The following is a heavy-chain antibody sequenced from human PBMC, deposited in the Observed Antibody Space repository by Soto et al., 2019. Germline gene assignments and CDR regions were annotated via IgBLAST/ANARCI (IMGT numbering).Heavy chain of an antibody. J-gene: IGHJ5*02. CDR3: ARDGGRINQLLRNWFDP. D-gene: IGHD2-2*01. Sequence: GGSLRLSCAASGFTFSSYAMHWVRQAPGKGLEWVAVISYDGSNKYYADSVKGRFTISRDNSKNTLYLQMNSLRAEDTAVYYCARDGGRINQLLRNWFDPWGQGTLVTVSS. CDR2: ISYDGSNK. CDR1: GFTFSSYA. V-gene: IGHV3-30-3*01.